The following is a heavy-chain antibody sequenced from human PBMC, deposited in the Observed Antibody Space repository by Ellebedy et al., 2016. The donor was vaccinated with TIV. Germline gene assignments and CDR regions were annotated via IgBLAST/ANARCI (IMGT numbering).Heavy chain of an antibody. J-gene: IGHJ6*02. V-gene: IGHV3-11*06. CDR1: GFTFSDYY. D-gene: IGHD3-10*01. CDR2: ISSSSSYT. Sequence: GESLKISCAASGFTFSDYYMSWIRQAPGKGLEWVSYISSSSSYTNYADSVKGRFTIPRDNAKNSLYLQMNSLRAEDTAVYYCARDYYGSGGTGGMDVWGQGTTVTVSS. CDR3: ARDYYGSGGTGGMDV.